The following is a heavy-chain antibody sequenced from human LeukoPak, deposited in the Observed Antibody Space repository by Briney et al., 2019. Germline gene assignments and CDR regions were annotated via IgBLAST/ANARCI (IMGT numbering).Heavy chain of an antibody. D-gene: IGHD2-2*02. CDR2: IIPILGIA. CDR1: GGTFSSYD. V-gene: IGHV1-69*04. J-gene: IGHJ4*02. Sequence: SVKVSCKASGGTFSSYDISWVRQAPGQGLEWMGRIIPILGIANYAQKFQGRVTITADKSTSTAYMELSSLRSEDTAVYYCARDLIYCSSTSCYTGDYWGQGTLVTVSS. CDR3: ARDLIYCSSTSCYTGDY.